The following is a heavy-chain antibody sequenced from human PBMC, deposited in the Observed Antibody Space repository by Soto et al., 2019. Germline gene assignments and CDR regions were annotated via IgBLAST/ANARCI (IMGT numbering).Heavy chain of an antibody. D-gene: IGHD3-9*01. J-gene: IGHJ4*02. CDR1: GFTFGSYW. CDR3: ARDHYDILTGYSLDLVY. Sequence: GGSLRLSCAASGFTFGSYWMHWFRQAPGKGLVWVSRINSDGSSTSYADSVKGRFTISRDNSKNTLYLQMGSLRAEDMAVYYCARDHYDILTGYSLDLVYWGQGTLVTVSS. V-gene: IGHV3-74*01. CDR2: INSDGSST.